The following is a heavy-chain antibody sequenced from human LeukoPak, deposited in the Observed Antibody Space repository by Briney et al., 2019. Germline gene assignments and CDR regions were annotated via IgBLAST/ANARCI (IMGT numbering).Heavy chain of an antibody. D-gene: IGHD3-10*01. CDR3: ARDEYYGSGRENWFDP. V-gene: IGHV4-38-2*02. J-gene: IGHJ5*02. Sequence: SETLSLTCTVSGYSISSNYYWGWIRQPPGKGLEWIGSIYHSGTTYYNPSLKSRVTISVDTSKNQFSLRLSSVTAADTAVYYCARDEYYGSGRENWFDPWGQGTLVTVSS. CDR1: GYSISSNYY. CDR2: IYHSGTT.